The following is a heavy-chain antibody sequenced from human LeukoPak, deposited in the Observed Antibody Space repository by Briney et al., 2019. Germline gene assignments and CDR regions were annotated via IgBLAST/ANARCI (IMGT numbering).Heavy chain of an antibody. Sequence: GGSLRLSCAASGFTYSSYAMSCARQAPGEGLEWVSCIIGSGGSTYYAVSVKGRFTISRDNSKNTLYLQMNSLRTEDTAVYYCAKSKGRTTVTALSYWGQGTLVTVSS. CDR2: IIGSGGST. CDR1: GFTYSSYA. D-gene: IGHD4-11*01. CDR3: AKSKGRTTVTALSY. J-gene: IGHJ4*02. V-gene: IGHV3-23*01.